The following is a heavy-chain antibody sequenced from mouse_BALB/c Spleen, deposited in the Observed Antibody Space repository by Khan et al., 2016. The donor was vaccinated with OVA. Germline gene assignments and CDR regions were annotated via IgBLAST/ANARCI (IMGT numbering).Heavy chain of an antibody. Sequence: VQLQESGAELVKPGASVKMSCKASGYTFTTYWMHWAKQRPGQGLEWIGYINPTSGYTDYNEKFKDRATLSADKSSSTAYMQLSSLTSEDSAVYYYTRDRIDYWGQGTTLTVSS. J-gene: IGHJ2*01. CDR2: INPTSGYT. V-gene: IGHV1-7*01. CDR1: GYTFTTYW. CDR3: TRDRIDY.